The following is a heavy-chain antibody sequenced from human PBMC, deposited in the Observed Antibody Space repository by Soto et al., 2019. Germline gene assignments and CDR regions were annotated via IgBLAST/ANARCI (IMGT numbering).Heavy chain of an antibody. Sequence: GGSLRLSCAASGFTLSSYWMHWVRQAPGKGLGWVSRINNNGSSTTSADSVKGRFTISRDNSGNTLFLEMYSLRAEDTAVYYCARYIPGVRYYGMDVWGQGTTVTVSS. J-gene: IGHJ6*02. CDR3: ARYIPGVRYYGMDV. CDR1: GFTLSSYW. CDR2: INNNGSST. V-gene: IGHV3-74*01. D-gene: IGHD2-2*01.